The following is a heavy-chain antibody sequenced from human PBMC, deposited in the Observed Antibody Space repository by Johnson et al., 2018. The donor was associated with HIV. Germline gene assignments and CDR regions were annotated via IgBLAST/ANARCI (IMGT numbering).Heavy chain of an antibody. CDR2: ISYDGNNK. CDR3: ATGHSSGWYRDAFDI. CDR1: GFTFSNYA. J-gene: IGHJ3*02. V-gene: IGHV3-30-3*01. D-gene: IGHD6-19*01. Sequence: QVQLVESGGGAVQPGRSLRLSCAASGFTFSNYAIHWVRQPPGKGLEWVAVISYDGNNKYYADSVKGRFTISRDNSKNTLYLQMNSLRAEDTAVYYCATGHSSGWYRDAFDIWGQGTMVTVSS.